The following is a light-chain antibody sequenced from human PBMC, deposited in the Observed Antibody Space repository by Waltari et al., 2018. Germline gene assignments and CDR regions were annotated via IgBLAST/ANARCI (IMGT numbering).Light chain of an antibody. Sequence: DIQMTQSPSSLSASVGDRVTNTCRASQGISSWLAWFQQKSGKGPKLLIYKASNLQSGVPSRFSGSGSGTDFTLTISILQPEDFATYSCQQYNRAPDSFGQGTKVEIK. CDR1: QGISSW. V-gene: IGKV1-12*01. J-gene: IGKJ2*03. CDR2: KAS. CDR3: QQYNRAPDS.